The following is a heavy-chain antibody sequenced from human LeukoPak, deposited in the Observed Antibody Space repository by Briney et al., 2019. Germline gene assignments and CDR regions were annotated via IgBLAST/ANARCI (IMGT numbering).Heavy chain of an antibody. D-gene: IGHD3-22*01. CDR1: GYTFTSYG. J-gene: IGHJ4*02. CDR3: ARYFSVSQPSMMSDY. CDR2: ISAYNGNT. V-gene: IGHV1-18*01. Sequence: GASVKVSCKASGYTFTSYGISWVRQAPGQGLEWMGWISAYNGNTNYAQKLQGRVTMTTDTSTSTAYMELRSLRSDDTAVYYCARYFSVSQPSMMSDYWGQGALVTVSS.